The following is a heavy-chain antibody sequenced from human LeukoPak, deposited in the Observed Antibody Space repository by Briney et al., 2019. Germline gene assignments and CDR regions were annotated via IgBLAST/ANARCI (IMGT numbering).Heavy chain of an antibody. V-gene: IGHV4-34*01. CDR2: INHSGST. D-gene: IGHD1-26*01. CDR1: GGSFSGYY. J-gene: IGHJ6*01. CDR3: AREQRGSCYSDDYARDV. Sequence: PSETLSLTCAVYGGSFSGYYCSWIRQPPAKGLEWIGEINHSGSTNYNPSPKSRVTISVYTDNNQFALKLSEVAVADTAGGYFAREQRGSCYSDDYARDVWGEGTTVTVFS.